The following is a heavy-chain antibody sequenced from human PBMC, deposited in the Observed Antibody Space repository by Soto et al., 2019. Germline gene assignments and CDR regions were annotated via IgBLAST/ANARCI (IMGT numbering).Heavy chain of an antibody. D-gene: IGHD1-26*01. CDR2: IWHDGSEI. J-gene: IGHJ4*02. Sequence: QVQLEQSGGGVVQPGGSLRLSCVVPGSIFIGYGMHYIRQAPGKRLEWVAVIWHDGSEIYYADSVKGRFTIARGKSKNPVYLEMNRLSAEDTAGYYCGECGIGGSAFRGCLYYRGQGTLVAVSS. CDR1: GSIFIGYG. V-gene: IGHV3-33*03. CDR3: GECGIGGSAFRGCLYY.